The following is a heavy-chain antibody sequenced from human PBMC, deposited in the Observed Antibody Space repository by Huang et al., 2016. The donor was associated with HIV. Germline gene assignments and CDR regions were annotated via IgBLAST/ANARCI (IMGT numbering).Heavy chain of an antibody. CDR1: GFTFSSYS. V-gene: IGHV3-21*01. CDR3: ARVGGVAAGTFGTFDI. CDR2: MSSSSII. Sequence: EVQLVESGGGLVKPGGSLRLSCAASGFTFSSYSMNWVRQAPGKGLEWVSSMSSSSIIYYADSVKGRFTISRDNAKNSLYLQMNSLRAEDTAVYYCARVGGVAAGTFGTFDIWGQGTMVTVSS. D-gene: IGHD6-19*01. J-gene: IGHJ3*02.